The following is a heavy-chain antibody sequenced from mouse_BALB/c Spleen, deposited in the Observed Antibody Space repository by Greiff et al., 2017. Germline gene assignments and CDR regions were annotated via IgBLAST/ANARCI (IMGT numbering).Heavy chain of an antibody. CDR1: GFTFSSFG. J-gene: IGHJ2*01. D-gene: IGHD1-1*01. CDR2: ISSGSSTI. CDR3: ARIDYYGSSDY. Sequence: EVMLVESGGGLVQPGGSRKLSCAASGFTFSSFGMHWVRQAPEKGLEWVAYISSGSSTIYYADTVKGRFTISRDNPKNTLFLQMTSLRSEDTAMYYCARIDYYGSSDYWGQGTTLTVSS. V-gene: IGHV5-17*02.